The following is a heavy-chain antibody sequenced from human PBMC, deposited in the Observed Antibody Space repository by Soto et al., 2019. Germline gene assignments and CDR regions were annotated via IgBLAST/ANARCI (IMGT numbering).Heavy chain of an antibody. D-gene: IGHD6-6*01. J-gene: IGHJ4*02. CDR1: GYTFTSYY. CDR2: ISGYNGNT. CDR3: ARVGPPSSN. V-gene: IGHV1-18*01. Sequence: QVQLVQSGAEVKKPGASVKVSCKASGYTFTSYYISWVRQAPGQGLEWMGWISGYNGNTNYAQKLQGRVTMTTDTPTSTAYMELRSLRSGDTAVYSGARVGPPSSNWGQGTLVTVSS.